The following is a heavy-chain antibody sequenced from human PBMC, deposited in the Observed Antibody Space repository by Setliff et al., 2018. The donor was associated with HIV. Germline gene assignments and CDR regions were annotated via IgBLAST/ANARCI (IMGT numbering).Heavy chain of an antibody. CDR3: APERGSSSSYNWFDP. CDR2: IYWNDDR. CDR1: GFSLSTRGVG. V-gene: IGHV2-5*01. Sequence: SGPTLVNTTQTLTLTCTFSGFSLSTRGVGVGWIRQPPGKALEWLALIYWNDDRRDRPSLKSRLTITKDTSKNQVLLTMTNMDHVDTATYYCAPERGSSSSYNWFDPWGQGTLVTVSS. D-gene: IGHD6-6*01. J-gene: IGHJ5*02.